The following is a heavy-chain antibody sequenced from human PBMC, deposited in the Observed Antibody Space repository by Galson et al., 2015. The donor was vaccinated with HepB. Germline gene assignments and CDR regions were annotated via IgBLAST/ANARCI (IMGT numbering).Heavy chain of an antibody. Sequence: SVKVSCKASGYIFTSFAMHWVRQAPGQSLEWMGWINPGNLRTIYSQKFQGRIIITSSKSASTAYMELSSLASEDTAVYYCASPHDFWSGAFDYWGQGTLVTFSS. CDR2: INPGNLRT. J-gene: IGHJ4*02. D-gene: IGHD3-3*01. V-gene: IGHV1-3*01. CDR3: ASPHDFWSGAFDY. CDR1: GYIFTSFA.